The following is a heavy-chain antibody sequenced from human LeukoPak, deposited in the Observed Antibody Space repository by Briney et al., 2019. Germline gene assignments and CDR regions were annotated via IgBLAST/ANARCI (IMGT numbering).Heavy chain of an antibody. Sequence: PGGSPRLSCAASGSTFSSFWMTWVRQAPGKGLEWVANIKQDGSERYYVDSVKGRFTISRDNAKNSLYLQMNSLRAEDTAVYYCARGSLWTDYWGQGTLVTVSS. D-gene: IGHD1-26*01. J-gene: IGHJ4*02. CDR2: IKQDGSER. CDR3: ARGSLWTDY. CDR1: GSTFSSFW. V-gene: IGHV3-7*01.